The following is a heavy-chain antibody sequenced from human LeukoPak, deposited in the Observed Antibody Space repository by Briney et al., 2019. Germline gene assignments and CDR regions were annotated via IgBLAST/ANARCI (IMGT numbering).Heavy chain of an antibody. CDR2: IYYSGST. D-gene: IGHD2-15*01. Sequence: NPSETLSLTCGVYGGSFSGYYWSWIRQPPGKGLEWIGYIYYSGSTNYNPSLKSRVTISVDTSKNQFSLKLSSVTAADTAVYYCARAVRGYCSGGSCYHFDYWGQGTLVTVSS. CDR3: ARAVRGYCSGGSCYHFDY. V-gene: IGHV4-59*01. CDR1: GGSFSGYY. J-gene: IGHJ4*02.